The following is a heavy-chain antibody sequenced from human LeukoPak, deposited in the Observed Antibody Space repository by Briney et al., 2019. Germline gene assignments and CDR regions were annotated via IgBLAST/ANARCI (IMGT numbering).Heavy chain of an antibody. D-gene: IGHD2-2*01. V-gene: IGHV4-59*01. J-gene: IGHJ5*02. Sequence: SETLSLTCTVSGGSISSYYWSWIRQPPGKGLEWIGNIYYSGSTSYNPSLKSRVTISVDTSKNQISLKVRSVTAADTAVYYCAGTTEDCSSTSCYQYWFDPWGQGTLVTVSS. CDR3: AGTTEDCSSTSCYQYWFDP. CDR1: GGSISSYY. CDR2: IYYSGST.